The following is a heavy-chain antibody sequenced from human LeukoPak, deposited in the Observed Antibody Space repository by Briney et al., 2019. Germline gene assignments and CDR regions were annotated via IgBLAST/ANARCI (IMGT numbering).Heavy chain of an antibody. V-gene: IGHV1-46*01. CDR2: INPSGGST. Sequence: ASVKVSCKASGYTFTSYYMHWVRQAPGQGLEWMGIINPSGGSTSYAQKFQGRVTMTRDMSTSTVYMELSSLRSEDTAVYYCASVTSHDYGDIDYWGQGTLVTVSS. CDR1: GYTFTSYY. CDR3: ASVTSHDYGDIDY. D-gene: IGHD4-17*01. J-gene: IGHJ4*02.